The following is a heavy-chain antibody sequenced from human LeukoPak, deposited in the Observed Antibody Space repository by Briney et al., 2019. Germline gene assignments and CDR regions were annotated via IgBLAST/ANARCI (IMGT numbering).Heavy chain of an antibody. D-gene: IGHD3-10*01. CDR1: GFTFSSYV. V-gene: IGHV3-30-3*01. Sequence: GGSLRLSCTASGFTFSSYVMHWVRQAPGKGLEWVAVISYDGSNKYYADSVKGRFTISRDNSKNTLYLQMNSLRAEDTAVYYCARDPDYYGSGSYYPYFDYWGQGTLVTVSS. J-gene: IGHJ4*02. CDR2: ISYDGSNK. CDR3: ARDPDYYGSGSYYPYFDY.